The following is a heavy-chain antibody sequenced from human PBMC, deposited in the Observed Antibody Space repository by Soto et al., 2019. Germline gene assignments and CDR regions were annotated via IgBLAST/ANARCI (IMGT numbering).Heavy chain of an antibody. CDR2: IYWDDDK. CDR3: AHRIAAAGYYGMDV. V-gene: IGHV2-5*02. CDR1: VFSLSTSGVG. D-gene: IGHD6-13*01. Sequence: SGPTLVNPKQTLTLAFTFSVFSLSTSGVGVGWIRQPPGKALEWLALIYWDDDKRYSPSLKSRLTITKDTSKNQVVLTMTNMDPVDTATYYCAHRIAAAGYYGMDVWGQGTTVTSP. J-gene: IGHJ6*02.